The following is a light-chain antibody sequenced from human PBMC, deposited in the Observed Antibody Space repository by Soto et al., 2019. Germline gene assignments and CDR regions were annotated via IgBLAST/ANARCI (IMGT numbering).Light chain of an antibody. CDR2: GAS. J-gene: IGKJ4*01. Sequence: EIVLTQSPGTLSLFPGERATLSCRASQSVSGTYLTWYQQKPGQAPRRLIYGASIRATGIPDRFSGSGSGTDFTLTISRLEPEDFAVYYCQYYGSSPRVTFGGGTKVEIK. CDR1: QSVSGTY. V-gene: IGKV3-20*01. CDR3: QYYGSSPRVT.